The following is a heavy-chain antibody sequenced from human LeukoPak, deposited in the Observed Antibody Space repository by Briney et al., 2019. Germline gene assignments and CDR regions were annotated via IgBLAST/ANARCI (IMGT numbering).Heavy chain of an antibody. V-gene: IGHV1-2*06. CDR1: GYTFTGYY. Sequence: ASVKVSCKASGYTFTGYYMHWVRQAPGQGLEWMGRINPNSGGTNYAQKFQGRVTMTRDTSISTAYMELSRLRSDDTAVYYCASHYYDSSGYYSDYWGQGTLVTVSS. CDR3: ASHYYDSSGYYSDY. J-gene: IGHJ4*02. D-gene: IGHD3-22*01. CDR2: INPNSGGT.